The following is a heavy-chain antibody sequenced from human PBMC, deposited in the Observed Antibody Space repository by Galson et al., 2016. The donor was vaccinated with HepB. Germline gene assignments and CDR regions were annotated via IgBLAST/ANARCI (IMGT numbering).Heavy chain of an antibody. CDR1: GGSMRNYQ. J-gene: IGHJ4*02. D-gene: IGHD7-27*01. CDR2: IFNDGSGSA. V-gene: IGHV4-59*01. CDR3: AREHWGSLDY. Sequence: SETLSLTCSVSGGSMRNYQWSWVRQPPGKGLEWIGYIFNDGSGSANYNPSLKSRISISKDTSKKQFSLRLTSVTPADTAIYYCAREHWGSLDYWGQGTLVTVSS.